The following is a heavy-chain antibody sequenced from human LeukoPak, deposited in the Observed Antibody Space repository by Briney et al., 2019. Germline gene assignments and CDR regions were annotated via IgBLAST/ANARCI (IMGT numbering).Heavy chain of an antibody. V-gene: IGHV4-34*01. D-gene: IGHD3-10*01. J-gene: IGHJ6*02. CDR3: ARGPLLNYYGSGSYTPGMDV. CDR2: INHSGST. CDR1: GGSFSGYY. Sequence: PSETLSLTCAVYGGSFSGYYWSWIRQPPGKGLEWIGEINHSGSTNYNPSLKSRVTISVDTSKNQFSLKLSSVTAADTAVYYCARGPLLNYYGSGSYTPGMDVWGQGTTVTVSS.